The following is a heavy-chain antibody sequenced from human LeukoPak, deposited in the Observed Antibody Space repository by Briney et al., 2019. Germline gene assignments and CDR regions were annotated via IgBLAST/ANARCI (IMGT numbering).Heavy chain of an antibody. CDR2: IEQEGSEK. J-gene: IGHJ4*02. CDR3: ARRGRIFGVVIIGYFDY. V-gene: IGHV3-7*05. D-gene: IGHD3-3*01. Sequence: PGGSLRLSCAASGFTFSSYWMSWVRQAPGKGLEWVANIEQEGSEKNYVDSVKGRFTISRDNAKNSLYLQMNSLRAEDTAVYYCARRGRIFGVVIIGYFDYWGQGTLLTVSS. CDR1: GFTFSSYW.